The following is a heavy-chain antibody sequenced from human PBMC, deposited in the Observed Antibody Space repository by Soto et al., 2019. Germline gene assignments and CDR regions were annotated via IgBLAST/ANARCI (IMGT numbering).Heavy chain of an antibody. D-gene: IGHD1-7*01. V-gene: IGHV4-4*07. CDR3: ERESGDNWDYEAY. Sequence: QVQLQESGPGLVKPLETLSLTCPGSGGSITSYRLSWIRQSAGKGLEWIGRINTSGNTHYNPPLKSRVTVSIVPAWNQFLLPVNFWTAEDSAVSYWERESGDNWDYEAYWGQGASVTVAS. CDR2: INTSGNT. CDR1: GGSITSYR. J-gene: IGHJ4*02.